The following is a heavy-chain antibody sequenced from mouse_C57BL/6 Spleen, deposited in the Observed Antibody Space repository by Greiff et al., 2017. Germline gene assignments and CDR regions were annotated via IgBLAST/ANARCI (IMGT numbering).Heavy chain of an antibody. Sequence: VQLQQSGPELVKPGASVKISCKASGYTFTDYYMNWVKQSHGKSLEWIGDINPNNGGTSYNQKFKGKATLTVDKSSSTAYMELRSLTSEDSAVYYCAREGGEGAMDYWGQGTSVTVSS. D-gene: IGHD3-3*01. CDR2: INPNNGGT. J-gene: IGHJ4*01. CDR1: GYTFTDYY. CDR3: AREGGEGAMDY. V-gene: IGHV1-26*01.